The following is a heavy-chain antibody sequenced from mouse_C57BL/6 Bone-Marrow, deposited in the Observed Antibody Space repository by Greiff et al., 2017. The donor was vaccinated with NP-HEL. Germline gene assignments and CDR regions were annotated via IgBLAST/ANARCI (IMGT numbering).Heavy chain of an antibody. CDR2: IYPRDGST. V-gene: IGHV1-85*01. Sequence: VKLVESGPELVKPGASVKLSCKASGYTFTSYDINWVKQRPGQGLEWIGWIYPRDGSTKYNEKFKGKATLTVDTSSSTAYMELHSLTSEDSAVYFCAREGYDYGGDWYFDVWGTGTTVTVSS. J-gene: IGHJ1*03. CDR1: GYTFTSYD. CDR3: AREGYDYGGDWYFDV. D-gene: IGHD2-4*01.